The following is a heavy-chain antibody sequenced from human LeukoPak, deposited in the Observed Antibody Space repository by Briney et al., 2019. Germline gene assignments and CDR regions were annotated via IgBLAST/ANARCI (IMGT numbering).Heavy chain of an antibody. V-gene: IGHV4-39*01. CDR2: IYYSGST. Sequence: SETLSLTCTASGGSISSSSYYWGWIRQPPGKGLEWIGSIYYSGSTYYNPSLKSRVTISVDTSKNQFSLKLSSVTAADTAVYYCVGSRYQLLSFDYWGQGTLVTVSS. D-gene: IGHD2-2*01. CDR3: VGSRYQLLSFDY. CDR1: GGSISSSSYY. J-gene: IGHJ4*02.